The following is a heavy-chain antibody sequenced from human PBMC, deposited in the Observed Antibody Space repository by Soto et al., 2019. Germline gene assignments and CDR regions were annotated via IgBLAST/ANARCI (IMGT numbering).Heavy chain of an antibody. V-gene: IGHV1-69*01. CDR3: SRGSRAGLQYGLES. J-gene: IGHJ4*02. CDR1: GGSFSSFP. CDR2: IIPIFDTP. Sequence: VQLVQSGAEVKKPGSSVKVSCEASGGSFSSFPITWVRQAPGQGLEWMGVIIPIFDTPHYAQKFQCRVTITADESTSTAYLELRSMRSEDTAVYYCSRGSRAGLQYGLESWGRGTLVTVSS. D-gene: IGHD4-17*01.